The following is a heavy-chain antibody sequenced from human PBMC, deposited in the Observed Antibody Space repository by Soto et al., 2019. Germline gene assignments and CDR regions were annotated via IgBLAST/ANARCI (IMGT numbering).Heavy chain of an antibody. CDR1: GFTFTNYD. J-gene: IGHJ6*04. D-gene: IGHD2-15*01. CDR2: FDTAGGT. V-gene: IGHV3-13*01. Sequence: EEQLVEFGGGLVHPGGSQRLSCVASGFTFTNYDMHWVRQAPGKGLEWVSSFDTAGGTFYTASVKGRFTISRDNGDNSLYLQMNSLGAGDTAVYYCARGSLRVGGLDVWGEGTTVTVSS. CDR3: ARGSLRVGGLDV.